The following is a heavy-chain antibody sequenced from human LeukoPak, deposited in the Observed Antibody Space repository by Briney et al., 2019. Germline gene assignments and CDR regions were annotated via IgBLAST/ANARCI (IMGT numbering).Heavy chain of an antibody. V-gene: IGHV4-34*01. D-gene: IGHD3-10*01. CDR3: ARGPASGSHSAWFGS. J-gene: IGHJ5*01. Sequence: SETLSLTCAVYGGSFNAYYWNWLRQSPGKGLEWIGEINHSGNTNYNPSLESRVTISVDTSNNQFSLKLISVAAADTAVYYCARGPASGSHSAWFGSWGQGILVTVSS. CDR1: GGSFNAYY. CDR2: INHSGNT.